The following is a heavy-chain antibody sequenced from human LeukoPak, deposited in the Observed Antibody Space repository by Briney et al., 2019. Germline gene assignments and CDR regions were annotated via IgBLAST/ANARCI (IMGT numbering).Heavy chain of an antibody. Sequence: GGSLRLSCAASGFTFSGSAMHWVRQASGKGLEWVGRIRSKANSYATAYAASVKGRFTISRDDSKNTAYLQMNSLKTEDTAVYYCTDGIAAASTTTDYWGQGTLVTVSS. CDR1: GFTFSGSA. D-gene: IGHD6-13*01. CDR2: IRSKANSYAT. V-gene: IGHV3-73*01. J-gene: IGHJ4*02. CDR3: TDGIAAASTTTDY.